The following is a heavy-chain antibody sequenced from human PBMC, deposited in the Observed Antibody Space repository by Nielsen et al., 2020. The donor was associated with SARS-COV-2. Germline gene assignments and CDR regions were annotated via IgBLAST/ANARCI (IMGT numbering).Heavy chain of an antibody. Sequence: SETLSLTCTVSGDSITSSSFYWGWIRQSPGKGLEWIGSIYYSGSNYNNMSLKSRVTTSVDTSKNQFSLKLSSVTAADTAVYYCARHRRRCRGDCYTYSFDSWGQGVLVTVSS. J-gene: IGHJ4*02. CDR2: IYYSGSN. CDR1: GDSITSSSFY. CDR3: ARHRRRCRGDCYTYSFDS. D-gene: IGHD3-16*02. V-gene: IGHV4-39*01.